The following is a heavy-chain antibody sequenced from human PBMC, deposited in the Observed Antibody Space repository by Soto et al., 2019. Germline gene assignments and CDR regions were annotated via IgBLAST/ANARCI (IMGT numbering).Heavy chain of an antibody. J-gene: IGHJ6*02. CDR3: ASDWLSYPYYYGMDV. Sequence: SETLSLTCAVYGGSFIGYYCSFIRHPPGKGLEWIGEINHSGSTNYNPSLKSRVTISVDTSKNQFSLKLSSVTAADTAVYYCASDWLSYPYYYGMDVWGQGTTVTVSS. D-gene: IGHD3-9*01. CDR1: GGSFIGYY. CDR2: INHSGST. V-gene: IGHV4-34*01.